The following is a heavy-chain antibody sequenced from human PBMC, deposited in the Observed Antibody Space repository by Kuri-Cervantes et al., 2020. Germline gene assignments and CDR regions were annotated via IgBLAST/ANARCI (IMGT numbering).Heavy chain of an antibody. CDR1: GFTLSSYS. CDR2: ISSSGYTI. V-gene: IGHV3-48*04. Sequence: GGSLRLSCAASGFTLSSYSMNWVRQAPGKGLEWVSYISSSGYTIYYADSVKGRFTISRDNANNSLFLVMNSLRAEDTAVYYCARGLGYSYGMGFDYWGQGTLVTVSS. D-gene: IGHD5-18*01. J-gene: IGHJ4*02. CDR3: ARGLGYSYGMGFDY.